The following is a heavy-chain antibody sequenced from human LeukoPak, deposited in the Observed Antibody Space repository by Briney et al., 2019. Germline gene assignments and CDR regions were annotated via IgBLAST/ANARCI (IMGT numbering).Heavy chain of an antibody. CDR2: IYTSGST. Sequence: SETLSLTCTVSGGSISSYYWSWIRQPAGKGLEWIGRIYTSGSTNYNPSLKSRVTMSVDTSKNQFSLKLSSVTAADTAVYYCARDSGSYNSGAFDIWGQGTMVTVSS. D-gene: IGHD6-25*01. V-gene: IGHV4-4*07. CDR3: ARDSGSYNSGAFDI. J-gene: IGHJ3*02. CDR1: GGSISSYY.